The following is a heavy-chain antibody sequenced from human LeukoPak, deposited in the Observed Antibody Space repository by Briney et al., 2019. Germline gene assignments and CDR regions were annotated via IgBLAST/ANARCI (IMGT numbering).Heavy chain of an antibody. CDR1: GGSISSGGYY. CDR2: IYYSGST. CDR3: ASPRFSSGRYYFDY. D-gene: IGHD6-19*01. V-gene: IGHV4-61*08. Sequence: SETLSLTCTVSGGSISSGGYYWSWIRQHPGKGLEWIGYIYYSGSTNYNPSLKSRVTISVDTSKNQFSLKLSSVTAADTAVYYCASPRFSSGRYYFDYWGQGTLVTVSS. J-gene: IGHJ4*02.